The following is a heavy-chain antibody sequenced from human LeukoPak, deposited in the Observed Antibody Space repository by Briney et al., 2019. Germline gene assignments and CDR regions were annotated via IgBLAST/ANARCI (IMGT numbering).Heavy chain of an antibody. J-gene: IGHJ4*02. Sequence: GGSLRLSCAASGFTFSSYGMHWVRQAPGKGLEWVAFISYDGSNKYYADSVKGRFTISRDNSKNTLYLQMNSLRAEDTAVYYCAKGRDGYNLFDYWGQGTLITVSS. CDR2: ISYDGSNK. V-gene: IGHV3-30*18. CDR1: GFTFSSYG. CDR3: AKGRDGYNLFDY. D-gene: IGHD5-24*01.